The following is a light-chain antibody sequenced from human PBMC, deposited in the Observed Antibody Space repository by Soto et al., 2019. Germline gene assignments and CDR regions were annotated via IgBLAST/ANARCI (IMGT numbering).Light chain of an antibody. CDR3: QRRSNWPT. V-gene: IGKV3-11*01. J-gene: IGKJ1*01. CDR2: DAS. CDR1: QRVRSY. Sequence: LKLCPPTLSLSTGARATLSCRASQRVRSYLAWYQQKPGQAPRLLIYDASTRASGIPARFSGSGCGTFFILTISIQDDEDFAVYCCQRRSNWPTFGQGTKVDNK.